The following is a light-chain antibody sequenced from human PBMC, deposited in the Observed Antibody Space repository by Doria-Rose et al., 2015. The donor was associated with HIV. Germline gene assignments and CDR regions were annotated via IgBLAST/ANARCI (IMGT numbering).Light chain of an antibody. Sequence: LIPPAYVSGSPGQSITISCPGTSNDVGSYNLVSWYQQHPGKAPKLMIYEVNKRPSGVSYRFSGSKSGNTASLTISGLQAEDEADYYCCSYAGTPLVFGSGAKVTVL. CDR2: EVN. CDR1: SNDVGSYNL. CDR3: CSYAGTPLV. V-gene: IGLV2-23*02. J-gene: IGLJ1*01.